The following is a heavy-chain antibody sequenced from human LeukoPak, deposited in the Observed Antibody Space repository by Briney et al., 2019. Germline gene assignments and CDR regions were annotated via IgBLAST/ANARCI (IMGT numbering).Heavy chain of an antibody. CDR1: GASISGSGYY. J-gene: IGHJ4*02. CDR3: ARCSNYYGSGSEGDY. CDR2: IYYTGST. D-gene: IGHD3-10*01. V-gene: IGHV4-39*01. Sequence: SETLSLTCAVSGASISGSGYYLGWIRQPPGKGLEWIGNIYYTGSTYYNPYLKSRVTISVDTSKNQFSLKLSSVTAADTAVYYCARCSNYYGSGSEGDYWGQGTLVTVSS.